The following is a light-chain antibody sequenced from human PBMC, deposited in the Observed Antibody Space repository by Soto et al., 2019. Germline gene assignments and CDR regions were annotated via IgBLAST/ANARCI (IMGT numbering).Light chain of an antibody. Sequence: EIVMTQSPATLSVSPGERATLSCRASQSVSSNLAWYQQTPGQAPRLIIYGASTRATGIPARFSGSVSGTEFTLTIRSLQSEDFAVYYCQQYNNWPQWTFGQGTKVEIK. CDR1: QSVSSN. V-gene: IGKV3-15*01. CDR3: QQYNNWPQWT. J-gene: IGKJ1*01. CDR2: GAS.